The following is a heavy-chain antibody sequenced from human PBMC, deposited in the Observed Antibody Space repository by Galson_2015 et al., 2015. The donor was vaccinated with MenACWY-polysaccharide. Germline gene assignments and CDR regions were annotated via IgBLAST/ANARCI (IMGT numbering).Heavy chain of an antibody. V-gene: IGHV3-7*01. CDR2: IKQDGSEK. CDR1: GFTFSSYW. J-gene: IGHJ4*02. CDR3: ARGRYRAREYYFDY. D-gene: IGHD5-12*01. Sequence: SLRLSCAASGFTFSSYWMSWVRQAPGKGLEWVANIKQDGSEKYYVDSVKGRFTISRDNAKNSLYLQMNSLRAEDTAVYYCARGRYRAREYYFDYWGQGTLVTVSS.